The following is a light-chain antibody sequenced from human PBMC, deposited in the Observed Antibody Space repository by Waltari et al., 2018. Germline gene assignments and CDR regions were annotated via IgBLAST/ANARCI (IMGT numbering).Light chain of an antibody. CDR3: VLYMGSGISQ. CDR2: STN. V-gene: IGLV8-61*01. Sequence: QTVVTQEPSFSVSPGGTVTLTCGLRSGSVSPHYYPSWYQQTPGQAPRTLIYSTNTRSSGVPDRFSGSILGNKAALTITGAQADDESDYYCVLYMGSGISQFGGGTKLTVL. J-gene: IGLJ2*01. CDR1: SGSVSPHYY.